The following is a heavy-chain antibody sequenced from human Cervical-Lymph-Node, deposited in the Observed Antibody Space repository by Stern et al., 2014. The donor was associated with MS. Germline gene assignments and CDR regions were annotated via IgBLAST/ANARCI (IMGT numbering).Heavy chain of an antibody. D-gene: IGHD4-17*01. CDR1: GYTFTSYG. Sequence: VQLEESGAEVKKPGASVKVSCKASGYTFTSYGISWVRQAPGQGLEWMGWSSAYNGKTNYAQKLQGRVTMTTDTSTSTAYMELRSLRSDDTAVYYCAGYNDYGALGAFDIWGQGTMVTVSS. J-gene: IGHJ3*02. V-gene: IGHV1-18*01. CDR3: AGYNDYGALGAFDI. CDR2: SSAYNGKT.